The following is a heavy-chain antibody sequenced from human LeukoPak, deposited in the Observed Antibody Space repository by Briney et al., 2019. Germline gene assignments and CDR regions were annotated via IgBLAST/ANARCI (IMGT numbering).Heavy chain of an antibody. J-gene: IGHJ4*02. D-gene: IGHD1-14*01. CDR3: ARARGGITRLDY. V-gene: IGHV4-38-2*01. Sequence: SETLSLTCAVSGYSISSGYYWGWIRQPPGKGLEWIGSIYHSGSTYYNPALKSRVTISVDTSKNQFPLKLSSVTAADTAVYYCARARGGITRLDYWGQGTLVTVSS. CDR1: GYSISSGYY. CDR2: IYHSGST.